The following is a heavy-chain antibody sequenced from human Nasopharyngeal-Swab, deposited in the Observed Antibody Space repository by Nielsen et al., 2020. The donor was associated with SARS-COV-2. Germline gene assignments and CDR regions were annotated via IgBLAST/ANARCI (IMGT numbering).Heavy chain of an antibody. J-gene: IGHJ3*02. CDR2: ISYDGSSK. CDR1: GFTFSSYG. CDR3: ANLIFGDAFDI. Sequence: GESLKISCAASGFTFSSYGMHWVRQAPGKGLEWVAVISYDGSSKYYADSVKGRFTISRDNSKNTLYLQMNSLRAEDTAVYYCANLIFGDAFDIWGQGTMVTVSS. D-gene: IGHD3-3*01. V-gene: IGHV3-30*18.